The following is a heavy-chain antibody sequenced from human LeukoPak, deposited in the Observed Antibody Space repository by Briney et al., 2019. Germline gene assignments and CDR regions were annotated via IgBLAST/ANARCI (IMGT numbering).Heavy chain of an antibody. CDR1: GYTFTGYY. J-gene: IGHJ6*03. CDR2: INPNSGGA. D-gene: IGHD3-10*01. V-gene: IGHV1-2*02. Sequence: GASVKVSCKASGYTFTGYYMHWVRQAPGQGLEWMGWINPNSGGANYAQKFQGRVTMTRDTSISTAYMELSRLGSDDTAVYYCAATPIRYYYYMDVWGKGTTVTVSS. CDR3: AATPIRYYYYMDV.